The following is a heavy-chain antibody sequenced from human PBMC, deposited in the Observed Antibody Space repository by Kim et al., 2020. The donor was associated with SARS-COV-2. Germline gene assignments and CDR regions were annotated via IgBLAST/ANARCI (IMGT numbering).Heavy chain of an antibody. D-gene: IGHD3-16*01. Sequence: GGSLRLSCSTSGFTFTSYAMHWVRQAPGKGLEWVAVVSYDGSYEYYADSVKGRFTISRDNSNNALYLQMSSLRTEDTAVYYCARDVGGFGDFWGQGTLVTVSS. CDR2: VSYDGSYE. V-gene: IGHV3-30*03. CDR1: GFTFTSYA. CDR3: ARDVGGFGDF. J-gene: IGHJ4*02.